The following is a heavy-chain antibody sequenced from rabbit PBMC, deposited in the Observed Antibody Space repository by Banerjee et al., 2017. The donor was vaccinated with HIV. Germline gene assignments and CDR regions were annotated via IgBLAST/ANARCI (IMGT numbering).Heavy chain of an antibody. J-gene: IGHJ4*01. CDR1: GFSFSSTYY. D-gene: IGHD1-1*01. CDR2: IYAGSSGST. V-gene: IGHV1S40*01. CDR3: ARTASGYLSL. Sequence: QSLEESGGDLVKPGASLTLTCTASGFSFSSTYYMCWVRQAPGKGLEWIACIYAGSSGSTYYASWAKGRFTISKTSSTTVTLQMTSLTAADTATYFCARTASGYLSLWGPGTLVTVS.